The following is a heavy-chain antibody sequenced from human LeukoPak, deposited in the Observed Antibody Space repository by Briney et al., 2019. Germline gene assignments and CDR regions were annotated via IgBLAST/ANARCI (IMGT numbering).Heavy chain of an antibody. CDR2: ISGSGGST. D-gene: IGHD6-13*01. Sequence: PGGSLRLSCAASGFTFSSYAMSWVRQAPGKGLEGVSGISGSGGSTYYADSVKGRFTISSDNSKNTLYLQMTSLRVEDTAVYYCAKDEGMAAAGSHFDYWGQGTLVPVSS. CDR3: AKDEGMAAAGSHFDY. CDR1: GFTFSSYA. V-gene: IGHV3-23*01. J-gene: IGHJ4*02.